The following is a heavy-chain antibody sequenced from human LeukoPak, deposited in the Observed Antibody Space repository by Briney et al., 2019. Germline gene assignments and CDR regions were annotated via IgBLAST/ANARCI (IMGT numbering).Heavy chain of an antibody. CDR2: INHSGST. Sequence: SETLSLTCTVSGGSISSYYWSWIRQPPGKGLEWIGEINHSGSTNYNPSLKSRVTISVDTSKNQFSLKLSSVTAADTAVYYCARLDLMDYWGQGTLVTVSS. CDR3: ARLDLMDY. D-gene: IGHD3-9*01. V-gene: IGHV4-34*01. J-gene: IGHJ4*02. CDR1: GGSISSYY.